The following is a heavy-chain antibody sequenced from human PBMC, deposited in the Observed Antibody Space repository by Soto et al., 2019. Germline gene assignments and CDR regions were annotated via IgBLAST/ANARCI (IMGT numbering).Heavy chain of an antibody. CDR2: IYYSGST. CDR3: ARHHIAVAGSFDY. D-gene: IGHD6-19*01. J-gene: IGHJ4*02. Sequence: QLQLQESGPGLVKPSETLSLTCTVSGGSISSSSYYWGWIRQPPGKGLEWIGSIYYSGSTYYNPSLKSRVTISVDTSKNQFSLKLSSVTAADTAVYYCARHHIAVAGSFDYWGQGTLVTVSS. CDR1: GGSISSSSYY. V-gene: IGHV4-39*01.